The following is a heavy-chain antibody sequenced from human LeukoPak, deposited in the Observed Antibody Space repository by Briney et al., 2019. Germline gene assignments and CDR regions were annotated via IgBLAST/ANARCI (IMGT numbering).Heavy chain of an antibody. V-gene: IGHV3-64*02. CDR1: GFTFSSYS. Sequence: GGSLRLSCAASGFTFSSYSMYWVRQAPGKGLEYVSAINSDGGSTYYADSVKGRFTISRDNSKNTLYLQMGSLRAEDMAVYYCAKGAYYYYMDVWGKGTTVTVSS. CDR2: INSDGGST. CDR3: AKGAYYYYMDV. J-gene: IGHJ6*03. D-gene: IGHD3-16*01.